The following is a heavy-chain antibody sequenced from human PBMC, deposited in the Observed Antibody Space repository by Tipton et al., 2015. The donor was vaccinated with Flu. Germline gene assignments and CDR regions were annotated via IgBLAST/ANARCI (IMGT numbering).Heavy chain of an antibody. J-gene: IGHJ3*02. CDR2: IYYSGST. D-gene: IGHD2-2*02. CDR1: GGSISSYY. V-gene: IGHV4-59*12. Sequence: TLSLTCTVSGGSISSYYWSWIRQPPGKGLEWIGYIYYSGSTNYNPSLKSRVTISVDTSKNQFSLKLSSVTAADTAVYYCAITDIVVVPAAIGAFDIWGQGTMVTVSS. CDR3: AITDIVVVPAAIGAFDI.